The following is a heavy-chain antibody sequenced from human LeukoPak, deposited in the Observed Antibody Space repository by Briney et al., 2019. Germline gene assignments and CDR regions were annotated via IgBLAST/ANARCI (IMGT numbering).Heavy chain of an antibody. CDR2: IYTSGST. CDR1: GGSICSGSYY. Sequence: SETLSLTCTVSGGSICSGSYYWRWIRQPAGKGLEWIGRIYTSGSTNYNPSLKSRVTISVDTSKNQFSLKLSSVTAADTAVYYCAREPPRKDAFDIWGQGTMVTVST. CDR3: AREPPRKDAFDI. J-gene: IGHJ3*02. V-gene: IGHV4-61*02.